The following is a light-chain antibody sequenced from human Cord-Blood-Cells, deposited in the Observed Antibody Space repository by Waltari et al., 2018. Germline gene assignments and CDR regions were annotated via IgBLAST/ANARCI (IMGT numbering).Light chain of an antibody. V-gene: IGLV2-14*01. Sequence: QSALTQPASVSGSPGQSITISCTGTSSDVGGYNYVSWYQQHPGKAPKLMIYDVSNRPSGVSNRFYGSKSGNTASLTISWLQAEDEADYYGSSYTSSSTLVVFGGGTKLTVL. CDR1: SSDVGGYNY. J-gene: IGLJ2*01. CDR2: DVS. CDR3: SSYTSSSTLVV.